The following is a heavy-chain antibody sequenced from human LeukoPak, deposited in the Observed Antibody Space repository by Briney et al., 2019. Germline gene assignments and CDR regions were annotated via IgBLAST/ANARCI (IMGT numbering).Heavy chain of an antibody. CDR3: ARQGGYHSSGWYGY. J-gene: IGHJ4*02. CDR1: GGSISSYY. CDR2: IYTSGST. Sequence: PSETLSLTCTVSGGSISSYYWSWIRQPAGKGLEWIGRIYTSGSTNYNPSLKSRVTISVDTSKNQFSLKLGSVTAADTAVYYCARQGGYHSSGWYGYWGQGTLVTVSS. D-gene: IGHD6-19*01. V-gene: IGHV4-4*07.